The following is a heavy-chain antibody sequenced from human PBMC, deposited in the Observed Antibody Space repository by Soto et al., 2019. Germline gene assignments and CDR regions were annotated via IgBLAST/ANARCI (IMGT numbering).Heavy chain of an antibody. CDR1: GFSISSSGVG. D-gene: IGHD1-1*01. CDR3: VHRRISNSNWNGGCFDF. CDR2: IYWDDDK. Sequence: QITLRESGPALVNPTQTLTLTCTLSGFSISSSGVGVGWIRQPPGKALEWLAVIYWDDDKRYSPSLRSRLTNSKDASQNPVVLKVTNMDPVDTATYYCVHRRISNSNWNGGCFDFWGQGTLVTVSS. J-gene: IGHJ4*02. V-gene: IGHV2-5*02.